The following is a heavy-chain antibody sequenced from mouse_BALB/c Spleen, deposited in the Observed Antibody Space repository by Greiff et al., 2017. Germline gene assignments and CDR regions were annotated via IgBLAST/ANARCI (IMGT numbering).Heavy chain of an antibody. CDR3: ARDHGYGSYAMDY. V-gene: IGHV2-9*02. Sequence: VQVVESGPGLVAPSQSLSITCTVSGFSLTSYGVHWVRQPPGKGLEWLGVIWAGGSTNYNSALMSRLSISKDNSKSQVFLKMNSLQTDDTAMYYCARDHGYGSYAMDYWGQGTSVTVSS. CDR2: IWAGGST. CDR1: GFSLTSYG. J-gene: IGHJ4*01. D-gene: IGHD1-2*01.